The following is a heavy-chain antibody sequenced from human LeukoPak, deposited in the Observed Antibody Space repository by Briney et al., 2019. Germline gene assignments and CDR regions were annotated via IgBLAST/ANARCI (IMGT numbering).Heavy chain of an antibody. V-gene: IGHV1-69-2*01. Sequence: ASVKVSCKVSGYTFTDYYMHWVQQAPGKGLEWMGLVDPEDGETIYAEKFQGRVTITADTSTDTAYMELSSLRSEDTAVYYCATDPEQLVLGYWGQGTLVTVSS. CDR3: ATDPEQLVLGY. D-gene: IGHD6-13*01. J-gene: IGHJ4*02. CDR1: GYTFTDYY. CDR2: VDPEDGET.